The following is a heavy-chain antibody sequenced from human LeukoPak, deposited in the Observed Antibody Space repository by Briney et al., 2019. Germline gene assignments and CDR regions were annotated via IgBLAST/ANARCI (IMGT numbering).Heavy chain of an antibody. V-gene: IGHV3-23*01. J-gene: IGHJ4*02. CDR1: GFTFSSFA. D-gene: IGHD5-12*01. CDR3: ARGPSGYHNT. CDR2: IGGSGVNT. Sequence: GGSLRLSCVASGFTFSSFAMSWVRQAPGKGLEWVLSIGGSGVNTYYADSLKGRFSISRDNSKNTLYLQMNSLRAEDTAVYYCARGPSGYHNTGGQGTLVTVSS.